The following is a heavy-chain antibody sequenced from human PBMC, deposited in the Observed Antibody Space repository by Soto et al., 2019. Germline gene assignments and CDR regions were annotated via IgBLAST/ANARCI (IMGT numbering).Heavy chain of an antibody. CDR1: GFTFSSYS. D-gene: IGHD2-15*01. J-gene: IGHJ4*02. CDR3: ARGGVVVVAAIDY. CDR2: ISSSSSYI. Sequence: GGSLRLSCAASGFTFSSYSMNWVRQAPGKGLEWVSSISSSSSYIYYADSVKGRFTISRDNAKNSLYLQMNSLRAEDTAVYYCARGGVVVVAAIDYWGQGTLVTVSS. V-gene: IGHV3-21*01.